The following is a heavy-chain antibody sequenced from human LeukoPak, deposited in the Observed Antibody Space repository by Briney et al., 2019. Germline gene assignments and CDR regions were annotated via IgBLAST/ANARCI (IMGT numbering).Heavy chain of an antibody. CDR2: IYYSGST. CDR3: ARRGSYYVGYFDY. J-gene: IGHJ4*02. V-gene: IGHV4-59*08. CDR1: GGSISSYY. Sequence: PSETLSLTCTVSGGSISSYYWSWIRQPPGKGLEWIGYIYYSGSTNYNPSLKSRVTISVDTSKNQFSLKPSSVTAADTAVYYCARRGSYYVGYFDYWGQGTLVTVPS. D-gene: IGHD1-26*01.